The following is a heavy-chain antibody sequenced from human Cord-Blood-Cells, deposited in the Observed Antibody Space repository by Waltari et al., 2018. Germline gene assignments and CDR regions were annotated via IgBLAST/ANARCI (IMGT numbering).Heavy chain of an antibody. V-gene: IGHV4-39*01. Sequence: QLQLQESGTGLVKPSETLSLTCTVSGGSISSSSYYWGWFAQPPGKGLDWIGGIYYGGSTYYNPSLKSRVTISVDTSKNQFSLKLSSVTAADTAVYYCARPQGICSGGSCYSDAFDIWGQGTMVTVSS. J-gene: IGHJ3*02. CDR3: ARPQGICSGGSCYSDAFDI. CDR1: GGSISSSSYY. D-gene: IGHD2-15*01. CDR2: IYYGGST.